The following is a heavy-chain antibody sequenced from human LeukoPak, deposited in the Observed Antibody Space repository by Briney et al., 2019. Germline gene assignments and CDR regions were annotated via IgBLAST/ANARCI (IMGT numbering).Heavy chain of an antibody. CDR1: GGSFSGYY. Sequence: PSETLSLTCAVYGGSFSGYYWSWIRQPPGKGLEWIGEINHSGSTYYNPSLKSRVTISVDTSKNQFSLKLSSVTAADTAVYYCARDSITIFGVVTRFDYWGQGTLVTVSS. V-gene: IGHV4-34*01. D-gene: IGHD3-3*01. CDR3: ARDSITIFGVVTRFDY. J-gene: IGHJ4*02. CDR2: INHSGST.